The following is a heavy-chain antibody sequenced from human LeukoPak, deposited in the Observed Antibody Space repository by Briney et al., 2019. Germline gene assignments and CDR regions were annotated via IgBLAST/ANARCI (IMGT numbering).Heavy chain of an antibody. CDR2: INHSGST. J-gene: IGHJ4*02. V-gene: IGHV4-34*01. CDR3: ARGGGWLRTFDY. D-gene: IGHD5-24*01. Sequence: PSETLSLTCAVYGGPFSGYYWSWIRQPPGKGLEWIGEINHSGSTNYNPSLKSRVTISVDTSKNQFSLKLSSVTAADTAVYYCARGGGWLRTFDYWGQGTLVTVSS. CDR1: GGPFSGYY.